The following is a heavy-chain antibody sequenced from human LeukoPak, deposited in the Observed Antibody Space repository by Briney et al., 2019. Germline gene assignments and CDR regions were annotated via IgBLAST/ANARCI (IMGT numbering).Heavy chain of an antibody. D-gene: IGHD6-13*01. V-gene: IGHV3-48*03. Sequence: GGSLRLSCAASVFTFSSYEMNWVRQAPGKGLEWVSYISSSGSTIYYADSVKGRFTISRDNAKNSLYLQMNSLRAEDTAVYYCASGSSSWYRYFDYWGQGTLVTVSS. CDR1: VFTFSSYE. CDR2: ISSSGSTI. CDR3: ASGSSSWYRYFDY. J-gene: IGHJ4*02.